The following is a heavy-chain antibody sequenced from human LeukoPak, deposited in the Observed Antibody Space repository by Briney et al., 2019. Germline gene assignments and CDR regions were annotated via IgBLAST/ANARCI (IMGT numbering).Heavy chain of an antibody. CDR1: GFTFDDYA. Sequence: GGSLSLSCAASGFTFDDYAMHWVRQAPGKGLEWVANIKQDGSERYYVDSVKGRFTISRDNAKNSLYLRMNSLRAADTAVYYCARALYDFWSGYYFDYWGQGILVTVSS. CDR2: IKQDGSER. CDR3: ARALYDFWSGYYFDY. V-gene: IGHV3-7*01. J-gene: IGHJ4*02. D-gene: IGHD3-3*01.